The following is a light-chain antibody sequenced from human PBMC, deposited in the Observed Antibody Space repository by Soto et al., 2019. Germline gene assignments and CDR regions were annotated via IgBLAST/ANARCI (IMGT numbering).Light chain of an antibody. CDR1: QTLLYSSNNKNY. Sequence: DIVMTQSPDSLAVSLGERATVNCKSSQTLLYSSNNKNYLAWYQQKPGQPPKLLISWASTRESGVPDRFSGSGSGTDFTLTISSLQAEDVAVYYCQQYYDSPQTFRQGTTVEIK. V-gene: IGKV4-1*01. CDR3: QQYYDSPQT. CDR2: WAS. J-gene: IGKJ1*01.